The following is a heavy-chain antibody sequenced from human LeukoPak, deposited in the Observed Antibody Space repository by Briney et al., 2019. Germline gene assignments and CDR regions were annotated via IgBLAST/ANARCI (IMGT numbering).Heavy chain of an antibody. Sequence: GSVKVSCKASGYTFTNNYMHWVRQAPGQGLEWMGIINPSGGSTSHAQKFQGRVTMTRDTSTSTVYMELSSLRSEDTAVYYCARDPKGSGGHFYFDYWGQGTLVTVSS. CDR3: ARDPKGSGGHFYFDY. V-gene: IGHV1-46*01. J-gene: IGHJ4*02. CDR2: INPSGGST. D-gene: IGHD1-26*01. CDR1: GYTFTNNY.